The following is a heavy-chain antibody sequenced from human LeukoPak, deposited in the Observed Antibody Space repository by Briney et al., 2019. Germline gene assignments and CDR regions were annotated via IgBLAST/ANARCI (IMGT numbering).Heavy chain of an antibody. D-gene: IGHD2-2*02. J-gene: IGHJ3*02. CDR1: GFTFSGSA. CDR3: ARDRDCSSTSCYNAFGI. CDR2: VSYDGTNK. V-gene: IGHV3-30-3*01. Sequence: GGSLRLSCAASGFTFSGSAMHWVRQAPGMGLEWVAVVSYDGTNKYYADSVKGRFTISRDNSKNTLYLQMNSLRPEDTAVYYCARDRDCSSTSCYNAFGIWGQGTMVTVSS.